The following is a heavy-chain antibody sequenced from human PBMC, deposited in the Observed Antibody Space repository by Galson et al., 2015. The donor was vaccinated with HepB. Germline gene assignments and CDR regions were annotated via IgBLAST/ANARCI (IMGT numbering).Heavy chain of an antibody. CDR1: GYNFTSYW. CDR2: FNPGNSDT. CDR3: VRLRLSSWSFHY. Sequence: QSGAEVKKPGESLKISCKGSGYNFTSYWIGWVRQMPGRGLEWMGIFNPGNSDTRYSPSFQGQVIMSADKSTSAASLQWGSLKASDTAMYFCVRLRLSSWSFHYWGQGTLVTVTS. J-gene: IGHJ4*02. V-gene: IGHV5-51*01. D-gene: IGHD6-13*01.